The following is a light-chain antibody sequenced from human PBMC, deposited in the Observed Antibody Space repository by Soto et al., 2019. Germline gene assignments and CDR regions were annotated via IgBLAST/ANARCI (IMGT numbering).Light chain of an antibody. J-gene: IGKJ1*01. CDR1: QSVSSN. Sequence: EIVMTQSPVTLSVSPGERATLSCRASQSVSSNLAWYQQKPGQAPRLLIYGASTRATGIPARSSGSRSGTEFTLTISSLQSEDFAVYYCQQYNNWPRTFGQGTKVEI. V-gene: IGKV3-15*01. CDR2: GAS. CDR3: QQYNNWPRT.